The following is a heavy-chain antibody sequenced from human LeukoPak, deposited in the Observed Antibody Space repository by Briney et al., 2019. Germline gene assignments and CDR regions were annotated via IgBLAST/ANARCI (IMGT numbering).Heavy chain of an antibody. Sequence: SETLSLTCTVSGYSISSGYYWGWIRQPPGQGLEWIGEINHSGSTNYNPSLKSRVTISVDTSKNQFSLKLSSVTAADTAVYYCARRAWGYYGSGSHPRFDPWGQGTLVTVSS. D-gene: IGHD3-10*01. J-gene: IGHJ5*02. CDR2: INHSGST. V-gene: IGHV4-38-2*02. CDR1: GYSISSGYY. CDR3: ARRAWGYYGSGSHPRFDP.